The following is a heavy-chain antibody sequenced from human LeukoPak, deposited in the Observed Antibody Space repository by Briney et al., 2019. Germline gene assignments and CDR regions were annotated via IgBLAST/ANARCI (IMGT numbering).Heavy chain of an antibody. CDR1: GFTFSSYG. J-gene: IGHJ5*02. V-gene: IGHV3-33*01. Sequence: QPGRSLRLSCAASGFTFSSYGMHWVRQAPGKGLEWVAVIWYDGSNKYYADSVKGRFTISRDNSKNTLYLQMNSLRAEDTAVYYCARDRVDCSSTNCYPPNWFDPWGQGTLVTVSS. CDR2: IWYDGSNK. D-gene: IGHD2-2*01. CDR3: ARDRVDCSSTNCYPPNWFDP.